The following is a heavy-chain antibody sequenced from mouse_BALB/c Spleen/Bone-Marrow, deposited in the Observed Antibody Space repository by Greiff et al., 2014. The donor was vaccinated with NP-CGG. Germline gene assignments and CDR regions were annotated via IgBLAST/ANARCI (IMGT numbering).Heavy chain of an antibody. D-gene: IGHD1-2*01. J-gene: IGHJ4*01. Sequence: QVQLKESGPGLVAPSQSLSITFTVSGVLLTTYGVHWVRQPPGKGLEGLGVIWPDGSTNYNSALMSRLSIRKDNSKSQVFLKMNSLQTDDTAMYYCARITTATGAMDYWGQGTSVTVSS. CDR3: ARITTATGAMDY. CDR1: GVLLTTYG. V-gene: IGHV2-9*02. CDR2: IWPDGST.